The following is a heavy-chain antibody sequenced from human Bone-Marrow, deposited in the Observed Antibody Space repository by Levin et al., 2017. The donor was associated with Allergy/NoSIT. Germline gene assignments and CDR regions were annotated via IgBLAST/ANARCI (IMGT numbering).Heavy chain of an antibody. CDR2: ISGSGGNT. V-gene: IGHV3-23*01. J-gene: IGHJ5*02. Sequence: GESLKISCAAAGFTFRNYAMSWVRQAPGKGLEWVSGISGSGGNTYYADSVRGRFTISRDSSKNTLYLQMNSLRAEDTAVYYCAKVAAGKLGWFDPWGQGTLVTVSS. CDR3: AKVAAGKLGWFDP. CDR1: GFTFRNYA. D-gene: IGHD6-13*01.